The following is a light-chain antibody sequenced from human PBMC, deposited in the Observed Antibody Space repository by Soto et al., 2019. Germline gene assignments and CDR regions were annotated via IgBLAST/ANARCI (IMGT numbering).Light chain of an antibody. Sequence: EIVLTQSPGTLSLSPGERATLSCRASQSVSSSYLAWYQQKPGQAPRLLIYGASSRATCIPDRFSRSGSGTDFTLTISKLGPEDFALYYCQQYGSSPRTFGQGPKLEIK. J-gene: IGKJ2*01. V-gene: IGKV3-20*01. CDR2: GAS. CDR1: QSVSSSY. CDR3: QQYGSSPRT.